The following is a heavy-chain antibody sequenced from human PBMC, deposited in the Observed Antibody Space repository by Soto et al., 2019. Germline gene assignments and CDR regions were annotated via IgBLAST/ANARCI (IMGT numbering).Heavy chain of an antibody. CDR2: IYYSGST. D-gene: IGHD2-2*01. CDR1: GGSISSGGYY. V-gene: IGHV4-31*03. CDR3: ARDRVAGIVVVPASAWFDP. J-gene: IGHJ5*02. Sequence: QVQLQESGPGLVKPSQTLSLTCTVSGGSISSGGYYWSWIRQHPGKGLEWIGYIYYSGSTYYNPSLKSRVTISVDTSKKQFALKLSSVTAADTAVYYCARDRVAGIVVVPASAWFDPWGQGTLVTVSS.